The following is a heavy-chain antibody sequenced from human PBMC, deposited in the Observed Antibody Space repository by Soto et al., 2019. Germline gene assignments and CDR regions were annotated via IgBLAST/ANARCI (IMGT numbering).Heavy chain of an antibody. CDR3: ARGLDVVVPAAMNLYYMDV. Sequence: SETLSLTCAVYGGSFSGYYWSWIRQPPGKGLEWIGEINHSGSTNYNPSLKSRVTISVDTSKNQFSLKLSSVTAADTAVYYCARGLDVVVPAAMNLYYMDVWGKGTTVTVSS. J-gene: IGHJ6*03. CDR1: GGSFSGYY. CDR2: INHSGST. V-gene: IGHV4-34*01. D-gene: IGHD2-2*01.